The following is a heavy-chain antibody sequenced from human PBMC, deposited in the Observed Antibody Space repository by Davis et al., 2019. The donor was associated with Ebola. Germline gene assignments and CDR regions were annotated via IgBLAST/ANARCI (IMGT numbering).Heavy chain of an antibody. V-gene: IGHV3-53*01. J-gene: IGHJ6*01. CDR3: TLLQEHL. CDR2: IYSGGST. Sequence: GGSLRLSCAASGLTVSSNYMNWVRQAPGKGLEWVSVIYSGGSTYYADSVKGRFTISRDNSKNTLYLQMNSLHQGPIGLPPGTLLQEHLWG. CDR1: GLTVSSNY.